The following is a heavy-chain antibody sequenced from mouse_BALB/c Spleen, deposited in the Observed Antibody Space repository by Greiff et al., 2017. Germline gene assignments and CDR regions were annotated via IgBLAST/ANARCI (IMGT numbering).Heavy chain of an antibody. CDR2: ISYSGST. D-gene: IGHD2-1*01. J-gene: IGHJ4*01. V-gene: IGHV3-8*02. CDR1: GDSITSGY. CDR3: ARYSLYGNYAYYAMDY. Sequence: EVKLVESGPSLVKPSQTLSLTCSVTGDSITSGYWNWIRKFPGNKLEYMGYISYSGSTYYNPSLKSRISITRDTSKNQYYLQLNSVTTEDTATYYCARYSLYGNYAYYAMDYWGQGTAVTVSS.